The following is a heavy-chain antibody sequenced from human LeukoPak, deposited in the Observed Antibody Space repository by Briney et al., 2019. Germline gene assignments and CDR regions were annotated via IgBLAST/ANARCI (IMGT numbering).Heavy chain of an antibody. J-gene: IGHJ4*02. CDR1: GYTFTGYY. V-gene: IGHV1-46*01. Sequence: ASVKVSCKASGYTFTGYYMHWVRQAPGQGLEWMGIINPSGGSTSYAQKFQGRVTMTRDTSTSTVYMELSSLRSEDTAVYYCARGALAYCGGDCYSPDYWGQGTLVTVSS. D-gene: IGHD2-21*02. CDR2: INPSGGST. CDR3: ARGALAYCGGDCYSPDY.